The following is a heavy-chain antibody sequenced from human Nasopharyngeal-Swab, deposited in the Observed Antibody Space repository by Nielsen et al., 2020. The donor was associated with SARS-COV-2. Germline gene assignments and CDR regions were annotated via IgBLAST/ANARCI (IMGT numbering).Heavy chain of an antibody. V-gene: IGHV4-59*08. Sequence: SETLSLTCTVSGDSMITNSWIWIRQHPGKGLEWIGYIHYNGRTNYPPSLKSRVTVSLDTSRNQFSLKLDSVTAADTATYYCARQNVLKHLEWTSTFYSYRIDVWGKGTTVTVSS. CDR1: GDSMITNS. CDR3: ARQNVLKHLEWTSTFYSYRIDV. CDR2: IHYNGRT. J-gene: IGHJ6*03. D-gene: IGHD2/OR15-2a*01.